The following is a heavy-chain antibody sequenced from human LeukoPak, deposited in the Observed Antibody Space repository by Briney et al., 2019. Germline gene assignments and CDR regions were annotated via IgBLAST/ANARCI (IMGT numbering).Heavy chain of an antibody. CDR2: INHSGST. D-gene: IGHD3-22*01. CDR3: ARQARNYFDAPYYFDY. J-gene: IGHJ4*02. CDR1: GGSFSGYY. V-gene: IGHV4-34*01. Sequence: NPSETLSLTCAVYGGSFSGYYWSWIRQPPGKGLEWIGEINHSGSTNYNPSLKSRVTISVDTSKNQFSLKLSSVTAADPAVYYCARQARNYFDAPYYFDYWGQGTLVTVSS.